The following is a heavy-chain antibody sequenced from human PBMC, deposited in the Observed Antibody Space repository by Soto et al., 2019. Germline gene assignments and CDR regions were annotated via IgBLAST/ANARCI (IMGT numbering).Heavy chain of an antibody. D-gene: IGHD3-22*01. CDR2: ISSSSSYI. V-gene: IGHV3-21*01. CDR1: GFTFSSYS. Sequence: PRGSLRLSCAASGFTFSSYSMNWVRQAPGKGLEWVSSISSSSSYIYYADSVKGRFTISRGNAKNSLYLQMNSLRAEDTAVYYCARDLDYYDSSGQYWGQGTLVTVSS. CDR3: ARDLDYYDSSGQY. J-gene: IGHJ4*02.